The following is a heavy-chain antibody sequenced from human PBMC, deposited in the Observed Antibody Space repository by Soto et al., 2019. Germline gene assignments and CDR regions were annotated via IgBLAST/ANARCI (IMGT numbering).Heavy chain of an antibody. V-gene: IGHV1-2*02. D-gene: IGHD1-26*01. CDR2: INPKPAAT. CDR3: ARIKWGLNYYNGMDV. J-gene: IGHJ6*02. Sequence: QVQLVQSGAEVKKSGASVKVSCKPSGYSSSDYFIQWVRQAPGHGLEWVAWINPKPAATNYAKKFQGRVSLTWDTSSTTAYMELTRLRPDDTAVYYCARIKWGLNYYNGMDVWGQGTTVIVSS. CDR1: GYSSSDYF.